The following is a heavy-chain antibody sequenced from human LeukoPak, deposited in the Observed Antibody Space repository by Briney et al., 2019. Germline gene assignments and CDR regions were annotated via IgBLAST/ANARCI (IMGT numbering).Heavy chain of an antibody. CDR1: GFTFSSYW. CDR3: ARDREQLGESYYYYMDV. CDR2: IKQDGSEK. D-gene: IGHD6-6*01. V-gene: IGHV3-7*01. J-gene: IGHJ6*03. Sequence: GGSLRLSCAASGFTFSSYWMSWVRQAPGKGLEWVANIKQDGSEKYYVDSVKGRFTISRDNAKNSLYLQMNSLRAEDTAVYYCARDREQLGESYYYYMDVWGKGTTVTVSS.